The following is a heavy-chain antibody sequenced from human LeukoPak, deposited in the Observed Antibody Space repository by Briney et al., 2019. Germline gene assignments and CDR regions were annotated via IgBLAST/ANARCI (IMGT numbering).Heavy chain of an antibody. CDR3: SRESGPFCPFGH. CDR1: GGSITTTNF. V-gene: IGHV4-4*02. J-gene: IGHJ4*02. Sequence: SETLSLTCGVSGGSITTTNFWSWVRQPPGGGLEWIGEISLAGRTRYNPSLESRVTISIDKSKNHLYLNLDSVAAADTAVYYCSRESGPFCPFGHWGQGTLVAVTS. D-gene: IGHD1-26*01. CDR2: ISLAGRT.